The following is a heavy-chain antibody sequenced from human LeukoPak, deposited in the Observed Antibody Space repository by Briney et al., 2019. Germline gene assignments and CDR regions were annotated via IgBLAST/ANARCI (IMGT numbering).Heavy chain of an antibody. V-gene: IGHV1-2*02. CDR1: GGTFSSYA. D-gene: IGHD6-13*01. Sequence: GASVKVSCKASGGTFSSYAISWVRQAPGQGLEWMGWINPNSGGTNYAQKFQGRVTMTRDTSISTAYMELSRLRSDDTAVYYCAAPGIAAAGLPWYYYYGMDVWGQGTTITVSS. J-gene: IGHJ6*02. CDR2: INPNSGGT. CDR3: AAPGIAAAGLPWYYYYGMDV.